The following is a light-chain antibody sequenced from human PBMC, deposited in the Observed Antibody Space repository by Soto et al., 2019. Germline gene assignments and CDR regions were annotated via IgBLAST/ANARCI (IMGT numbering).Light chain of an antibody. CDR2: DVS. CDR1: SSDVGGYNY. CDR3: SSYTSPSTYV. V-gene: IGLV2-14*01. Sequence: QSVLTQPASVSGSPGQSITISCTGTSSDVGGYNYVSWYQQHPGKAPKLMIYDVSNRPSGVSNRFSGSKSGNTASLTISGLQAEDEPDYHCSSYTSPSTYVFGTGTTVTVL. J-gene: IGLJ1*01.